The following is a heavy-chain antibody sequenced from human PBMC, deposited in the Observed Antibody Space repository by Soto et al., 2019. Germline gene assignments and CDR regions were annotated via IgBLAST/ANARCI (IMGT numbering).Heavy chain of an antibody. D-gene: IGHD3-10*01. Sequence: SETLSLTCAVYGGSFSGYYWSWIRQPPGKGLEWIGEINHSGSTNYNPSLKSRVTISVDTSKNQFSLKLSSVTAADTAVYYCARGLDYYAPGHYWGKGTLVTVSS. CDR3: ARGLDYYAPGHY. CDR2: INHSGST. CDR1: GGSFSGYY. J-gene: IGHJ4*02. V-gene: IGHV4-34*01.